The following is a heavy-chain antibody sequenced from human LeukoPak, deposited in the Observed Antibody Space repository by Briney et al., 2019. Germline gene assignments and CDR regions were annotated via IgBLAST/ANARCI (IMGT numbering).Heavy chain of an antibody. CDR1: GFTFSSYA. J-gene: IGHJ4*02. V-gene: IGHV3-23*01. D-gene: IGHD3-22*01. Sequence: GGSLRLSCAASGFTFSSYAMSWVRQAPGKGLEWVSSIGGSAGATYYADSLKGRFTISRDNSENTLYLQMNSLRAEDTAIYYCAKGGSGYYSQFDYWGQGTLVTVSS. CDR3: AKGGSGYYSQFDY. CDR2: IGGSAGAT.